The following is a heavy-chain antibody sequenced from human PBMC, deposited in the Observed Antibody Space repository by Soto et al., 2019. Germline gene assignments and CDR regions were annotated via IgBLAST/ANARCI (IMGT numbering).Heavy chain of an antibody. CDR1: GFTFSGSA. Sequence: EVQLVESGGGLVQPGGSLKLSCAASGFTFSGSAMHWVRQASGKGLEWVGRIRSKANSYATAYAASVKGRFTISRDDSKNTAYLQMNSLKTEDTAVYYCTRQGERVAAKPGYYYYMDVWGKGTTVTVSS. CDR3: TRQGERVAAKPGYYYYMDV. CDR2: IRSKANSYAT. D-gene: IGHD2-15*01. V-gene: IGHV3-73*01. J-gene: IGHJ6*03.